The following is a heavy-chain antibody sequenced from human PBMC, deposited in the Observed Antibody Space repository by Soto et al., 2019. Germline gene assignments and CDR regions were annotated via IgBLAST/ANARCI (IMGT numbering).Heavy chain of an antibody. CDR2: VSEDGGNI. J-gene: IGHJ4*02. Sequence: GWSLRLSCAASGFTFNRYTFHWVRQAPGKGLEWVALVSEDGGNIYWADSVKGRFTISRDNSKNTLFLQMNSLRTEDTAVYYCASGSGRYYLPFDYWGQGTLVTVSS. CDR3: ASGSGRYYLPFDY. CDR1: GFTFNRYT. D-gene: IGHD1-26*01. V-gene: IGHV3-30-3*01.